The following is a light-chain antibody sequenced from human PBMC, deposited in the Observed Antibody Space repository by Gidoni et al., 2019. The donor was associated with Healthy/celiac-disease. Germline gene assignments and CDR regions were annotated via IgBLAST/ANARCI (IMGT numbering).Light chain of an antibody. CDR1: QSISSY. Sequence: DIQMPQSPSSLSASVGDRVTITCRASQSISSYLNWYQQKPGKAPKLLIYAASSLQSGVPSRFSGSGSGTDVTLTISSLQPEDFATYYCQQSYSTPYTFXQXTKLXIK. J-gene: IGKJ2*01. CDR3: QQSYSTPYT. CDR2: AAS. V-gene: IGKV1-39*01.